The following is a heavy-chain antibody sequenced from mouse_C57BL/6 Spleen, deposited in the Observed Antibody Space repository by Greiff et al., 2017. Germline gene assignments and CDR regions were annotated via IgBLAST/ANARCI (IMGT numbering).Heavy chain of an antibody. V-gene: IGHV1-26*01. Sequence: EVQLQQSGPELVKPGASVKISCKASGYTFTDYYMNWVKQSHGKSLEWIGDINPNNGGTSYNQKFKGKATLTVDKSSSTAYMELRSLTSEDSAVYYCARGEVTTYWYFDVWGTGTTVTVSS. CDR1: GYTFTDYY. D-gene: IGHD2-2*01. CDR3: ARGEVTTYWYFDV. CDR2: INPNNGGT. J-gene: IGHJ1*03.